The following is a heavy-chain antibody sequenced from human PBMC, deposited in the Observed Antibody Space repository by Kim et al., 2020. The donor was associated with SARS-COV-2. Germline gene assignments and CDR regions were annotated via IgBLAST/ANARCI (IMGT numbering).Heavy chain of an antibody. V-gene: IGHV3-33*06. CDR2: K. J-gene: IGHJ4*02. Sequence: KYYGDSVKGRVTIPRDNSKNPLYLQMNSLRAEDTAVYYCAKGRDGYPIDYWGQGTLVTVSS. D-gene: IGHD5-12*01. CDR3: AKGRDGYPIDY.